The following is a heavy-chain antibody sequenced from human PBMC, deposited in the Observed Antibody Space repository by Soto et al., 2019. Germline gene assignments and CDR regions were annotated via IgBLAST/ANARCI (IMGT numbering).Heavy chain of an antibody. CDR1: GGSVSSGSYY. CDR3: ARDFMVRGVIDY. D-gene: IGHD3-10*01. V-gene: IGHV4-61*01. Sequence: LSLTFTVSGGSVSSGSYYWSWIRQPPGKGLEWIGYIYYSGSTNYNPSLKSRVTISVDTSKNQFSLKLSSVTAADTAVYYCARDFMVRGVIDYWGQGTLVTVSS. CDR2: IYYSGST. J-gene: IGHJ4*02.